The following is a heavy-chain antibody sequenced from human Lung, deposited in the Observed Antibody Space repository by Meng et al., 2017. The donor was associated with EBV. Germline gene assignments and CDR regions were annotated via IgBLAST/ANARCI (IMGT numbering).Heavy chain of an antibody. V-gene: IGHV4-30-4*08. CDR3: AREYSSSSGLPGP. CDR1: GGSIRFGDYY. Sequence: QVPLQESGPGLVKPSPTLSLTCTVSGGSIRFGDYYWSWIRQPPGKGLEWIGYIYDSGSTSYNPSLMSRVTISVDTSRNQFSLKLTSVTAADTAVYYCAREYSSSSGLPGPWGQGTLVTVSS. CDR2: IYDSGST. J-gene: IGHJ5*02. D-gene: IGHD6-6*01.